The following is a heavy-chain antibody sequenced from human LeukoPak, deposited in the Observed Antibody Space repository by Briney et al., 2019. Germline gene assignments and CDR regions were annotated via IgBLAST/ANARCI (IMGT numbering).Heavy chain of an antibody. CDR2: IYYSGST. D-gene: IGHD2-2*01. CDR1: GGSISSGGYY. V-gene: IGHV4-31*03. CDR3: GRGSRYCSSTSCYVTDYYYYYGMDV. Sequence: SQTLSLTCTVSGGSISSGGYYWSWIRQHPGKGLEWIGYIYYSGSTYYNPSLKSRVTISVDTSKNQFSLKLSSVTAADTAVYYCGRGSRYCSSTSCYVTDYYYYYGMDVWGQGTTVTVSS. J-gene: IGHJ6*02.